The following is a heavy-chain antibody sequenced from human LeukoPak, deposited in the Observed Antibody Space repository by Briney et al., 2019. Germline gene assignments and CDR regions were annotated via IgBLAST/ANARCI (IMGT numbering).Heavy chain of an antibody. D-gene: IGHD3-22*01. CDR1: GFTFSRYW. Sequence: GGSLRLSCAASGFTFSRYWMSWVRQAPGKGLEWVANIKEDGSAKYYVDSVRGRFTISRDNAKNSVYLQMNSLRAEDTAVYYCATSYDSSGCEWGQGTLVTVSS. V-gene: IGHV3-7*01. J-gene: IGHJ4*02. CDR2: IKEDGSAK. CDR3: ATSYDSSGCE.